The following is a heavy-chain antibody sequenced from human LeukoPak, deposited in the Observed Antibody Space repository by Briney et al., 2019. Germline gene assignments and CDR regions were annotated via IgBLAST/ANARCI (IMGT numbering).Heavy chain of an antibody. CDR3: ARAPRIAAADLYYFDN. V-gene: IGHV3-66*01. J-gene: IGHJ4*02. CDR1: GFTVSSNY. D-gene: IGHD6-25*01. CDR2: IYSGGST. Sequence: GGSLRLSCAVSGFTVSSNYMSWVRQAPGKGLEWVSDIYSGGSTYYADSVKGRFSTSRDKSKNTLYLQMNSLRVEDTAVYYCARAPRIAAADLYYFDNWGQGTLVTVSS.